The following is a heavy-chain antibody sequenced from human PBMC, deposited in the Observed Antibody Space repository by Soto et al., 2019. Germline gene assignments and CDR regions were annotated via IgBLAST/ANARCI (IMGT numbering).Heavy chain of an antibody. J-gene: IGHJ4*02. D-gene: IGHD1-1*01. CDR2: INPSGGST. CDR1: GYTFTSYY. V-gene: IGHV1-46*01. Sequence: ASVKVSCKASGYTFTSYYMHWVRQAPGQGLEWMGIINPSGGSTSYAQKFQGRVTMTRDTSTSTVYMELSSLRSEDTAVYYCARGRAPILEPQAPTDYWAQGTLVTVSS. CDR3: ARGRAPILEPQAPTDY.